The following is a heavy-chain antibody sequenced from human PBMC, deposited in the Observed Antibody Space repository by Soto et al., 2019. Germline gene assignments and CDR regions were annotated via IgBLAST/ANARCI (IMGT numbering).Heavy chain of an antibody. CDR1: GFTFGDYW. CDR3: AKLGSGYYTGLYFDY. CDR2: MKKDGSEK. D-gene: IGHD3-3*01. V-gene: IGHV3-7*03. Sequence: VGSLRLSCAASGFTFGDYWMSWVRQPPGKGLEWVAHMKKDGSEKYYVDSVKGRFTVSRDNTKNSLYLQMNSLRAEDTAVYYCAKLGSGYYTGLYFDYWGPGTLVTVSS. J-gene: IGHJ4*02.